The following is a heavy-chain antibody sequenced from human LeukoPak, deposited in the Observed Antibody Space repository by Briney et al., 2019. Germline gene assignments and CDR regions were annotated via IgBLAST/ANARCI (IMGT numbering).Heavy chain of an antibody. Sequence: GSLRLSCAASGFTFSSYAMSWIRQPPGKGLEWIGEINHRRSANYNPSLKSRVIISVDTSKNQFSLNLSSVTAADTAVYYCARGGSSSRGRLNWFDPWGQGTLVTVSS. CDR3: ARGGSSSRGRLNWFDP. J-gene: IGHJ5*02. V-gene: IGHV4-34*01. CDR1: GFTFSSYA. CDR2: INHRRSA. D-gene: IGHD6-13*01.